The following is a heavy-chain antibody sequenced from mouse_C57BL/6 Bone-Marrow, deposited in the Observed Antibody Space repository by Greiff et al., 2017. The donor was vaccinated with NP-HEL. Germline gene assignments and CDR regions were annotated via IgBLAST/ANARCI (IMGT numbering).Heavy chain of an antibody. CDR2: IWTGGGT. CDR3: ARNAGLGPAWFAY. Sequence: VKLVESGPGLVAPSQSLSITCTVSGFSLTSYAISWVRQPPGKGLEWLGVIWTGGGTNYTSALKSRLSISKDNSKSQVFLKMNSLQTDDTARYYCARNAGLGPAWFAYWGQGTLVTVSA. J-gene: IGHJ3*01. CDR1: GFSLTSYA. D-gene: IGHD3-3*01. V-gene: IGHV2-9-1*01.